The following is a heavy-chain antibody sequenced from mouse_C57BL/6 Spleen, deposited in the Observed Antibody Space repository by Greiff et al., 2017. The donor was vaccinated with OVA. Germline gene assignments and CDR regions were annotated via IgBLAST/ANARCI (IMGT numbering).Heavy chain of an antibody. CDR3: ARRDYDVNAMDY. Sequence: QVQLQQSGAELARPGASVKLSCKASGYTFTSYGISWVKQRTGQGLEWIGEIYPRSGNTYYNEKFKGKATLIADKSSSTAYMELRSLTSEDSAVYFCARRDYDVNAMDYWGQGTSVTVSS. CDR1: GYTFTSYG. V-gene: IGHV1-81*01. J-gene: IGHJ4*01. CDR2: IYPRSGNT. D-gene: IGHD2-4*01.